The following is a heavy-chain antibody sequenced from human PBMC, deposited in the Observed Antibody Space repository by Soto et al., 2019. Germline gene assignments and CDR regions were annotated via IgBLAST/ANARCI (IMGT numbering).Heavy chain of an antibody. Sequence: ASVKVSCKASGYTLIMYYIHWMRQAPGQGLEWMGIINPSGDSTTYAQKFQGRVTMTRNTSISTAYMELSSLRSEDTAVYYCARASLWGTLSLFYIDYWGQGALVTVSS. J-gene: IGHJ4*02. CDR1: GYTLIMYY. CDR2: INPSGDST. D-gene: IGHD2-21*01. V-gene: IGHV1-46*01. CDR3: ARASLWGTLSLFYIDY.